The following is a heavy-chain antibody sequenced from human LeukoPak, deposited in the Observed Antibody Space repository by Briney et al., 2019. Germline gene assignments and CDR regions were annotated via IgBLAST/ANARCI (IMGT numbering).Heavy chain of an antibody. J-gene: IGHJ6*03. D-gene: IGHD1-1*01. CDR3: ARDRLLEDRDYHYYYYMDV. Sequence: PGGSLRLSCAVSGFTFSSYGMNWVREAPGKGLEWVSSISSSSNYIYYADSVGGRFTISRDNAKNSLSLQMNSLRAEDTAVYYCARDRLLEDRDYHYYYYMDVWGRGTTVTVSS. CDR1: GFTFSSYG. V-gene: IGHV3-21*01. CDR2: ISSSSNYI.